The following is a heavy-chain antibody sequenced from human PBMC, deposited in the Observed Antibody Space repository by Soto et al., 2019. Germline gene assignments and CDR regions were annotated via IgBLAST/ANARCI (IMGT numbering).Heavy chain of an antibody. CDR2: IYYCVSS. Sequence: PSETLSLTCTVSGGSISSYYWSWIRQPPGKGLEWIGYIYYCVSSNYNPSLKSRVTISVDTSNNQFSLKLSSVTAADTAVYYCARQGSTVTTRGLSFDYWGRGTLVTVSS. J-gene: IGHJ4*02. D-gene: IGHD4-17*01. CDR3: ARQGSTVTTRGLSFDY. V-gene: IGHV4-59*08. CDR1: GGSISSYY.